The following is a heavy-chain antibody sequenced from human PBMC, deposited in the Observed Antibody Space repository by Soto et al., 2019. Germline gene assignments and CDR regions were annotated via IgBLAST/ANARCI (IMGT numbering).Heavy chain of an antibody. J-gene: IGHJ6*02. CDR1: GFTFSSCA. CDR3: ARARIVATIKSGMDV. Sequence: QVQLVESGGGVVQPGRSLRLSCAASGFTFSSCAMHWVRQAPGKGLEWVAVISYDGSNKYYADSVKGRFTISRDNSKNTLYLQMNSLRAEDTAVYYCARARIVATIKSGMDVWGQGTTVTVSS. D-gene: IGHD5-12*01. CDR2: ISYDGSNK. V-gene: IGHV3-30-3*01.